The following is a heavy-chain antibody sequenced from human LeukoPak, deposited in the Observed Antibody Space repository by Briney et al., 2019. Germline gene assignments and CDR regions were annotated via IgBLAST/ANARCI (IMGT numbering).Heavy chain of an antibody. Sequence: GSLRLSCAASGFSFSSYWMNWVHQAPGKGLEWVANIKQDGSEKYYVDSVKGRFTISRDNAKNSLYLQMNSLRAEDTAVYYCASGGYSFFYWGQGTLVTVSS. CDR2: IKQDGSEK. CDR3: ASGGYSFFY. D-gene: IGHD5-18*01. CDR1: GFSFSSYW. V-gene: IGHV3-7*03. J-gene: IGHJ4*02.